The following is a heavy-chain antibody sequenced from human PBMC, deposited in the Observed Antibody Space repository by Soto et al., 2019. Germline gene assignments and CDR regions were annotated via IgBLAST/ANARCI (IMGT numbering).Heavy chain of an antibody. D-gene: IGHD4-17*01. CDR1: GGSISSYY. Sequence: SETLSLTCTVSGGSISSYYWSWIRQPPGKGLEWIGYIYYSGSTNYNPSLKSRVTISVDTSKNQFSLKLSSVTAADTAVYYCAREIYYGRSGFDYWGQGTLVTVSS. J-gene: IGHJ4*02. V-gene: IGHV4-59*01. CDR2: IYYSGST. CDR3: AREIYYGRSGFDY.